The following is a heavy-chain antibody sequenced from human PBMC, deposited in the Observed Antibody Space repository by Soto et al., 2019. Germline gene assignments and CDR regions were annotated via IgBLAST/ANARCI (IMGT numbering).Heavy chain of an antibody. J-gene: IGHJ4*02. CDR2: ISHTGRT. Sequence: PSETLSLTCTVSGASISGFYWGWIRQSPEKGLEWIGSISHTGRTSYNPSLKSRVSISVDTSKNQFSLTLTSVTAADTAVYYCARDPANLALAVAYFDSWGQGTLVTVSS. CDR1: GASISGFY. D-gene: IGHD2-15*01. CDR3: ARDPANLALAVAYFDS. V-gene: IGHV4-38-2*02.